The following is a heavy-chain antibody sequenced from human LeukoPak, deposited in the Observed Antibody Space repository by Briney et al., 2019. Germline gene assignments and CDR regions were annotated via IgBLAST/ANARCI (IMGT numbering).Heavy chain of an antibody. CDR3: ARGGYYYDSSGYHDAFDI. J-gene: IGHJ3*02. D-gene: IGHD3-22*01. Sequence: SVKVSCKASGGTFSSYAISWVRQAPGQGLEWMGRIIPILGIANYAQKFQGRVTITADKSTSTAYMELSSLRSEDTAVYYCARGGYYYDSSGYHDAFDIWGQGTVVTVSS. CDR2: IIPILGIA. V-gene: IGHV1-69*04. CDR1: GGTFSSYA.